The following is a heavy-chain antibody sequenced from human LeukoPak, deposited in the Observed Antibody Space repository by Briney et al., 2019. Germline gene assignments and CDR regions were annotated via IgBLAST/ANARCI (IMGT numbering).Heavy chain of an antibody. CDR2: IGSSAGDT. CDR1: GFTFSSYP. J-gene: IGHJ4*02. Sequence: GVSLRLSCAASGFTFSSYPMTWVRQAPGKGLERVSTIGSSAGDTHYADSVKGRFTISRDNSKNSLYLQMNSLRAEDTAVYYCAKYYYTSGSSGGRVFDYWGQGTLVTVSS. CDR3: AKYYYTSGSSGGRVFDY. D-gene: IGHD3-10*01. V-gene: IGHV3-23*01.